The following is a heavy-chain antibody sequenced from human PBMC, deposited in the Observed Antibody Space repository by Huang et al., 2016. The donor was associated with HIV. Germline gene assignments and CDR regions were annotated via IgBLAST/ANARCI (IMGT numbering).Heavy chain of an antibody. D-gene: IGHD1-26*01. J-gene: IGHJ4*02. CDR2: ISYDGNNK. CDR3: AKDRSGESYYLDS. Sequence: QVHLVESGGGVVQPGRSLRLSCAASGFSFKSYNLHRVRQAQGKGLEWVAGISYDGNNKDEPDSLRGGFAISRDNSKTALYLEMNSLGADDTAVYFCAKDRSGESYYLDSWGRGTLVTVSS. V-gene: IGHV3-30*18. CDR1: GFSFKSYN.